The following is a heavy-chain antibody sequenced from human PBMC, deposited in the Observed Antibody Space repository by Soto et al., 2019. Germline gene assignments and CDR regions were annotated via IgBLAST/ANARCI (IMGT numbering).Heavy chain of an antibody. CDR1: GYNFIRYG. J-gene: IGHJ5*02. CDR3: ARWISGGYSDWFDP. D-gene: IGHD1-26*01. CDR2: INVDNGET. V-gene: IGHV1-18*04. Sequence: QVQLVQSGAEVKKPGASVKVSCKASGYNFIRYGFTWVRQAPGQGLEWMGWINVDNGETKYPQKIQGRVTTTTDTSTSTVYMELRSLTSDDTAVYYCARWISGGYSDWFDPWSHGTLVTVSS.